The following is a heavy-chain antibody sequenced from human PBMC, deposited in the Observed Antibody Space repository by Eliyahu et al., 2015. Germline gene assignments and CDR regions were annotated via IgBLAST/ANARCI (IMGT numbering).Heavy chain of an antibody. Sequence: EVQLVESGGGLVQPGGSLRLXCAAXGFTFSSYEXNWVRQXPGKGLEWVSYISSSGSTIYYADSVKGRFTISRDNAKNSLYLQMNSLRAEDTAVYYCARGDSDGYCSSTSCYSYYYYGMDVWGQGTTVTVSS. J-gene: IGHJ6*02. D-gene: IGHD2-2*02. V-gene: IGHV3-48*03. CDR1: GFTFSSYE. CDR2: ISSSGSTI. CDR3: ARGDSDGYCSSTSCYSYYYYGMDV.